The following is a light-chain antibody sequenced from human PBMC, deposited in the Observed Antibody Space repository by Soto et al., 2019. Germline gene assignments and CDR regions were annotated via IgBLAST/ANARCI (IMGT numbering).Light chain of an antibody. CDR2: EVG. V-gene: IGLV2-14*01. Sequence: QSVLTQPASVSGSPGQSITISCTGTSSDVDVYNYVSWYQHHPGKAPKVVIYEVGNRPSGVSNRFSASKSGNTASLTISGLQAEDEADYYCASYTAINTWVFGGGTKLTVL. CDR3: ASYTAINTWV. CDR1: SSDVDVYNY. J-gene: IGLJ3*02.